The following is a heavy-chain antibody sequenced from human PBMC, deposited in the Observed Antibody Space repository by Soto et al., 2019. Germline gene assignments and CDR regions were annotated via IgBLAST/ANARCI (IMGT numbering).Heavy chain of an antibody. J-gene: IGHJ5*02. CDR2: IYYSGST. CDR1: GGSISSGDYY. D-gene: IGHD2-2*01. V-gene: IGHV4-30-4*01. CDR3: ARAHPMGCSSTSCYQEVWFDP. Sequence: PSETLSLTCTVSGGSISSGDYYWSWIRQPPGKGLEWIGYIYYSGSTYYNPSLKSRVTISVDTSKNQFSLKLSSVTAADTAVYYCARAHPMGCSSTSCYQEVWFDPWGQGTLVTVSS.